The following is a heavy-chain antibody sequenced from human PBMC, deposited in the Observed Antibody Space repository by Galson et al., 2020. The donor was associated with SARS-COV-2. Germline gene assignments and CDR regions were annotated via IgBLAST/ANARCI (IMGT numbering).Heavy chain of an antibody. J-gene: IGHJ2*01. V-gene: IGHV4-38-2*01. Sequence: SETLSLTCAVPGYSVSTTNYWGWVRLAPGKGLEWIGSIYPNGRTYYNPSLESRVTISVDTSRNQFSLTLASVTAAATAFYYCARQGVNMIVLVTVPGWFFDLWGRGTLVTVSS. D-gene: IGHD2-21*02. CDR3: ARQGVNMIVLVTVPGWFFDL. CDR2: IYPNGRT. CDR1: GYSVSTTNY.